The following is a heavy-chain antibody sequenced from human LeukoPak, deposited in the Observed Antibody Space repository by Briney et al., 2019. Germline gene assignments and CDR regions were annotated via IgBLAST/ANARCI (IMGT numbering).Heavy chain of an antibody. D-gene: IGHD5-12*01. J-gene: IGHJ5*02. Sequence: GGSLRLSCAASGVTLSSYSMNWVRQAPGKGLEWVSSISSSSSYIYYADSVKGRFTISRDNAKNSLYLQMNSLRAEDTAVHYCARDRPIVATKRDWFDPWGQVTLVTVSS. CDR2: ISSSSSYI. V-gene: IGHV3-21*01. CDR3: ARDRPIVATKRDWFDP. CDR1: GVTLSSYS.